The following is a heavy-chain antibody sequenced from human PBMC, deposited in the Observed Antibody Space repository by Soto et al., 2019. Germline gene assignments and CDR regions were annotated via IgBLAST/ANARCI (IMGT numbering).Heavy chain of an antibody. V-gene: IGHV4-31*03. Sequence: PSETLSLTCTVSGGSISSGGYYWSWIRQHPGKGLEWIGYIYYSGSTYYNPSLKSRVTISVDTSKNQFSLKLSSVTAADTAVYYWAATYSSSWYYPNLNWGQGPLVTVSS. CDR3: AATYSSSWYYPNLN. CDR2: IYYSGST. J-gene: IGHJ4*02. D-gene: IGHD6-13*01. CDR1: GGSISSGGYY.